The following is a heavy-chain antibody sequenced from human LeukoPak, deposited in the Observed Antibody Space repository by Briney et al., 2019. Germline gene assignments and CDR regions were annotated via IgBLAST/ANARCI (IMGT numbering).Heavy chain of an antibody. D-gene: IGHD6-6*01. V-gene: IGHV3-9*01. Sequence: GGSLRLSCAASGFTFDAYAMHWVRQAPGKGLEWVSGISWNGGGMGYAVSVKGRFTISRDNAKNSLYLQMNSLRDEDTALYYCAKDISGGRSSPYFDSWGQGTLVTVSS. CDR2: ISWNGGGM. J-gene: IGHJ4*02. CDR3: AKDISGGRSSPYFDS. CDR1: GFTFDAYA.